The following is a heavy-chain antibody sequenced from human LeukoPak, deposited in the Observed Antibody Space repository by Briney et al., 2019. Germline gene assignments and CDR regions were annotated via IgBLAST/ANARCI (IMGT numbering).Heavy chain of an antibody. CDR3: ASPSPLDILTGYSLGY. CDR2: IRQDGSEK. Sequence: PGGSLRLSCAASGFTFSSYWMSWVRQAPGKGLEWVANIRQDGSEKYYVDSVKGRFTISRDNAKNSLYLQMNSLRAEDTAVYYCASPSPLDILTGYSLGYWGQGTLVTVSS. D-gene: IGHD3-9*01. J-gene: IGHJ4*02. V-gene: IGHV3-7*03. CDR1: GFTFSSYW.